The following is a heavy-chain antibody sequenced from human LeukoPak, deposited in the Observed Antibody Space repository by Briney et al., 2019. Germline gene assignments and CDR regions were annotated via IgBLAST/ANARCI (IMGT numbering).Heavy chain of an antibody. Sequence: GGSLRLSCAASGFTFSSYSMNWVRQAPGKGLEWVSSISSSSYIYYADSVKGRFTISRDNAKNSLYLQMNSLRAEDTAVYYCARESPAGAFDIWGQGTMVTVSS. CDR3: ARESPAGAFDI. J-gene: IGHJ3*02. V-gene: IGHV3-21*01. CDR1: GFTFSSYS. CDR2: ISSSSYI. D-gene: IGHD6-19*01.